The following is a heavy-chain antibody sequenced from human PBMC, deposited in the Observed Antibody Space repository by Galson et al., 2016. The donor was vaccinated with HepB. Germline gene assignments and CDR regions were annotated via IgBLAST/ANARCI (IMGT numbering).Heavy chain of an antibody. CDR3: AKIDSSAWYPRGVY. V-gene: IGHV3-23*01. D-gene: IGHD6-19*01. J-gene: IGHJ4*02. CDR1: GLTFNSYT. CDR2: LRGSGRST. Sequence: SLRLSCAGSGLTFNSYTMHWVRQAPGKGLEWVSELRGSGRSTFYADSVKGRFTISRDKSKNTVFLQMNSLRVEDTPIYYGAKIDSSAWYPRGVYWGRVTLVTVSS.